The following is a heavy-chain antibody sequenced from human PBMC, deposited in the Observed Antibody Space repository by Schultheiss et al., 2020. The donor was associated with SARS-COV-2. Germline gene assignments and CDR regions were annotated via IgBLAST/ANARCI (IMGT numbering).Heavy chain of an antibody. CDR1: GGSVSSGSYY. Sequence: SETLSLTCNVSGGSVSSGSYYWSWIRQPPGKGLEWIGYIYYSGSTNYNPSLKSRVTISVDTSKIQFSLKLSSVTAADTAVYYCARGGITMVRGVINNWFDPWGQGTLVTVSS. J-gene: IGHJ5*02. D-gene: IGHD3-10*01. V-gene: IGHV4-61*01. CDR2: IYYSGST. CDR3: ARGGITMVRGVINNWFDP.